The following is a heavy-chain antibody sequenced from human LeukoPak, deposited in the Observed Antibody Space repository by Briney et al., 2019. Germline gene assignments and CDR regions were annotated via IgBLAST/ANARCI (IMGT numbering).Heavy chain of an antibody. CDR3: ARDLRYSSSSFDP. V-gene: IGHV4-59*12. Sequence: SETLSLTCTVSGGSISSYYWSWIRQPPGKGLEWIGYIYYSGSTNYNPSLKSRVTISVDTSKNQFSLKLSSVTAADTAVYYCARDLRYSSSSFDPWGQGTLVTVSS. CDR2: IYYSGST. J-gene: IGHJ5*02. CDR1: GGSISSYY. D-gene: IGHD6-13*01.